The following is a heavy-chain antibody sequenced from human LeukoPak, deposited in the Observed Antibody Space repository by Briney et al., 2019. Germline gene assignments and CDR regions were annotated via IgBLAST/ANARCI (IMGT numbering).Heavy chain of an antibody. CDR3: ARDTYTSVTAMDV. Sequence: ASVKVSCKASDYTFTRYGISWVRQAPGQGLEWLGWISAYNGKTDYAQNVQARVTLSTDTSTSTAYIELRSLRSDDSAVYYCARDTYTSVTAMDVWGKGTTVTVSS. CDR1: DYTFTRYG. V-gene: IGHV1-18*01. D-gene: IGHD4-17*01. CDR2: ISAYNGKT. J-gene: IGHJ6*03.